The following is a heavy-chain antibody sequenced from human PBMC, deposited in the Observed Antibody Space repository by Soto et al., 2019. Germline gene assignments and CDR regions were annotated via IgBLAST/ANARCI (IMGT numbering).Heavy chain of an antibody. Sequence: GASVKVSCKVSGYTLTELSMHWVRQAPGKGLEWMGGFDPEDGETIYAQKFQGRVTMTEDTSTDTAYMELSSLRSEDTAVYYCATDPWPSDTMIVDYWGQGTLVTVSS. D-gene: IGHD3-22*01. J-gene: IGHJ4*02. CDR2: FDPEDGET. V-gene: IGHV1-24*01. CDR3: ATDPWPSDTMIVDY. CDR1: GYTLTELS.